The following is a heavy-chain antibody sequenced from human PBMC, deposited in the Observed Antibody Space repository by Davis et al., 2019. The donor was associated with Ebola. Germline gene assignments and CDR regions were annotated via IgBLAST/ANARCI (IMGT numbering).Heavy chain of an antibody. V-gene: IGHV1-69*13. J-gene: IGHJ4*02. CDR3: ASGGHYGVPLADY. CDR1: GGTFSSYA. D-gene: IGHD4-17*01. Sequence: SVKVSCKASGGTFSSYAISWVRQAPGQGLEWMGGIIPIFGTANYAQKFQGRVTITADESTSTAYMELSSLRAEDTAVYYCASGGHYGVPLADYWGQGTLVTVSS. CDR2: IIPIFGTA.